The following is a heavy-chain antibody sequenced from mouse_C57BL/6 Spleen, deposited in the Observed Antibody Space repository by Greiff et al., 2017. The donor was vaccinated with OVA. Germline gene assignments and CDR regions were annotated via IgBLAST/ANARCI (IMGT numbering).Heavy chain of an antibody. J-gene: IGHJ3*01. V-gene: IGHV5-16*01. CDR1: GFTFSDYY. CDR2: INYDGSST. D-gene: IGHD1-1*01. Sequence: DVMLVESEGGLVQPGRSMKLSCTASGFTFSDYYMAWVRQVPEKGLEWVANINYDGSSTYYLDSLKSRFIISRDNAKNILYLQMSSLKSEDTATYYCARGGNYYGSSPWFAYWGQGTLVTVSA. CDR3: ARGGNYYGSSPWFAY.